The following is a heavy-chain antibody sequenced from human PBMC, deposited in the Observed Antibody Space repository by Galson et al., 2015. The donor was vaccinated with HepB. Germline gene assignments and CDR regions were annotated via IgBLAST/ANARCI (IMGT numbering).Heavy chain of an antibody. V-gene: IGHV3-64D*06. CDR2: ISSNGGST. Sequence: SLRLSCAASGFTFSSYAMHWVRQAPGKGLEYVSAISSNGGSTYYADSVKGRFTISRDNSKNTLYLQMSSLRAEDTAVYYCVKESYYYDSSGYLDSSEYWGQGTLVTVSS. D-gene: IGHD3-22*01. CDR3: VKESYYYDSSGYLDSSEY. J-gene: IGHJ4*02. CDR1: GFTFSSYA.